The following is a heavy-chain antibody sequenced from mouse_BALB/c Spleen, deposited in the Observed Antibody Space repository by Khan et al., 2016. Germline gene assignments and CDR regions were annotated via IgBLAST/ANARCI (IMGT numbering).Heavy chain of an antibody. D-gene: IGHD4-1*02. J-gene: IGHJ4*01. CDR3: ATGMGYTMDY. Sequence: VQLQQSGAELVRSGASVKLSCTASGFNIKHYYMHWVKQRPEQGLEWIGWIDPENGDTEYAPKFQGKATMTSDPSSNTALLQLRSLTDEDTAVYYCATGMGYTMDYWGQGTSVTVSS. CDR1: GFNIKHYY. V-gene: IGHV14-4*02. CDR2: IDPENGDT.